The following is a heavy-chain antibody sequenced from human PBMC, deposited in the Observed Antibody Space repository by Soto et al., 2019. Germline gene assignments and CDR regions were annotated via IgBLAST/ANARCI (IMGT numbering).Heavy chain of an antibody. D-gene: IGHD3-22*01. CDR2: IYYSGST. CDR3: ARVSDDSSGYYYYYYGMDV. Sequence: PSETLSLTCTVSGGSISSYYWSWIRQPPGKGLEWIGYIYYSGSTNYNPSLKSRVTISVDTSKNQFSLELSSVTAADTAVHYCARVSDDSSGYYYYYYGMDVWGQGTTVTVSS. V-gene: IGHV4-59*01. J-gene: IGHJ6*02. CDR1: GGSISSYY.